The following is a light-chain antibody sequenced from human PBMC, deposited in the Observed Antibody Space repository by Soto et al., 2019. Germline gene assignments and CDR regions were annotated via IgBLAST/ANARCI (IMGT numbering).Light chain of an antibody. CDR1: QSIRSW. J-gene: IGKJ4*01. CDR3: QQYDSYCS. Sequence: DIQITQSPSTLSASVGDRVTITCRASQSIRSWLAWYQQKPGKAPRLLIYKASSLESGVPSRFSGSGSGTEFTLTISXLQPDDSATYYCQQYDSYCSFGGGTKVDIK. V-gene: IGKV1-5*03. CDR2: KAS.